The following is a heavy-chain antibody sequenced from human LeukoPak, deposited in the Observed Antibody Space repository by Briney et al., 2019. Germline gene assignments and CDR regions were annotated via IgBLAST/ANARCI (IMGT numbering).Heavy chain of an antibody. V-gene: IGHV1-18*01. Sequence: AASVKVSCKASGYTFTSYGISWVRQAPGQGLEWVGWISGDKGPTYYAPKLQGRVTLTTDTSTSTAYMELTNLRSDDTAVYYCARGGYSDYWGQGTLVTVSS. CDR2: ISGDKGPT. CDR1: GYTFTSYG. CDR3: ARGGYSDY. J-gene: IGHJ4*02. D-gene: IGHD2-15*01.